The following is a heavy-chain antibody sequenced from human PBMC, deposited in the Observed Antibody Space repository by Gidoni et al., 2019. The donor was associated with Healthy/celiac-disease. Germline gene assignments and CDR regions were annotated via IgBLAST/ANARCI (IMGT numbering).Heavy chain of an antibody. CDR1: GGTFSSYA. D-gene: IGHD3-9*01. V-gene: IGHV1-69*01. J-gene: IGHJ6*02. CDR2: IIPIFGTA. Sequence: QVQLVQSGAEVKKPGSSVKVSCKASGGTFSSYAISWVRQAPGQGLEWMGGIIPIFGTANYAQKFQGRVTITADESTSTAYMELSSLRSEDTAVYYCAVGRDFDWLLGPNYYYGMDVWGQGTTVTVSS. CDR3: AVGRDFDWLLGPNYYYGMDV.